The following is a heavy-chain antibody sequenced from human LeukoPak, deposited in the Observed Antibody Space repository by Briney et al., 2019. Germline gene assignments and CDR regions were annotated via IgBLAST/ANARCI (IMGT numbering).Heavy chain of an antibody. CDR2: MNPNSGNT. CDR1: GYTFTSYD. V-gene: IGHV1-8*01. J-gene: IGHJ4*02. D-gene: IGHD3-10*01. CDR3: ARGRLLWFGELLGNDY. Sequence: ASAKVSCKASGYTFTSYDINWVRQATGQGLEWMGWMNPNSGNTGYAQKFQGRVTMTRNTSISTAYMELSSLRSEDTAVYYCARGRLLWFGELLGNDYWGQGTLVTVSS.